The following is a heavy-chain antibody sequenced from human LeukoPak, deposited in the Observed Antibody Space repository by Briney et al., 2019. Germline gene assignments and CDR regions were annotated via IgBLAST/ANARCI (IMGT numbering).Heavy chain of an antibody. CDR1: SVSTNGYY. D-gene: IGHD3-10*01. V-gene: IGHV4-39*01. CDR3: ARLGWLYGSGSMNWFDP. CDR2: IHYTGST. Sequence: SETLSLTCTVDSVSTNGYYWGWIRQPPGKGLEWIGSIHYTGSTYYNPSLESRVTVSVDTPKNQFSLKLSSVTAADTAVYYCARLGWLYGSGSMNWFDPWGQGTLVTVSS. J-gene: IGHJ5*02.